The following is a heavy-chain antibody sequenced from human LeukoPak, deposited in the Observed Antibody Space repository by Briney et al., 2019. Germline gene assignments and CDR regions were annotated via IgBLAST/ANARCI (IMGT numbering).Heavy chain of an antibody. CDR3: ARDGTYYDFWGGSQNWFDP. J-gene: IGHJ5*02. Sequence: ASVKVSCKASGYTFTSYGISWVRQAPGQGLEWMGWISAYNGNTNYAQKLQGRVTMTTDTSTSTAYMELRSLRSDDTAVYYCARDGTYYDFWGGSQNWFDPWGQGTLVTVSS. V-gene: IGHV1-18*01. CDR1: GYTFTSYG. CDR2: ISAYNGNT. D-gene: IGHD3-3*01.